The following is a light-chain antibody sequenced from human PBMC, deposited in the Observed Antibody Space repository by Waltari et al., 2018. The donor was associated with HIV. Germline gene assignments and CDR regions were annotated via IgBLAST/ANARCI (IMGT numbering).Light chain of an antibody. CDR3: QQYDNLLLT. V-gene: IGKV1-33*01. CDR1: QDISNY. Sequence: DIQMNQSPSSLSASVGGRVNITCQASQDISNYLNWYQQKPGKAPKLLIYDASNLETGVPSRFSGSGSGTDFTFTISSLQPEDIATYYCQQYDNLLLTFGGGTKVEIK. CDR2: DAS. J-gene: IGKJ4*01.